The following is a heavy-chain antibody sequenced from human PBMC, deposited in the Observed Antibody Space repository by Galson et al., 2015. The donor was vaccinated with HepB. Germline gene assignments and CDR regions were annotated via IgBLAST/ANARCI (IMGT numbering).Heavy chain of an antibody. CDR1: GFTFSNHA. CDR2: ISGSGGTA. Sequence: SLRLSCAASGFTFSNHAMSWVRQAPGKGLEWVSGISGSGGTAYYADSVKGRFTFSTDNSKNTLYLQMNSLRAEDTAVYYCAKAVVTTYHDAFDLWGQGTMVTVSS. V-gene: IGHV3-23*01. D-gene: IGHD4-23*01. J-gene: IGHJ3*01. CDR3: AKAVVTTYHDAFDL.